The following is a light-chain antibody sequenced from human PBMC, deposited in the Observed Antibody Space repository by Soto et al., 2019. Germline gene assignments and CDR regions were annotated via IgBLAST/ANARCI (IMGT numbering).Light chain of an antibody. V-gene: IGLV2-14*03. CDR3: SSYTSSSTLSTYV. Sequence: QSALTQPASVSGSPGQSITISCTGTSSDVGGYYYVSWYQHHPGKAPKLMIYDVSNRPSGVSNRFSGSKSGNTASLIISGLQAEDEADYYCSSYTSSSTLSTYVFGTG. CDR2: DVS. J-gene: IGLJ1*01. CDR1: SSDVGGYYY.